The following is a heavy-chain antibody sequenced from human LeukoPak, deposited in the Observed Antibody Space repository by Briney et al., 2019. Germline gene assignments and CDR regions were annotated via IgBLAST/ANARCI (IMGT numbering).Heavy chain of an antibody. CDR3: ARSITIFGVVRRTNWFDP. Sequence: SETLSLTCAVYGGSFSGYYWSWIRQRPGKGLEGIGEINHSGSTNYNPSLKSRVTISVDTSKNQFSLKLSSVTAADTAVYYCARSITIFGVVRRTNWFDPWGQGTLVTVSS. J-gene: IGHJ5*02. D-gene: IGHD3-3*01. V-gene: IGHV4-34*01. CDR2: INHSGST. CDR1: GGSFSGYY.